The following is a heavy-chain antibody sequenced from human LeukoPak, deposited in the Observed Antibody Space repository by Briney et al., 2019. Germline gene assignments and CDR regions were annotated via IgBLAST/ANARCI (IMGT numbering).Heavy chain of an antibody. Sequence: SETLSLTCTVSGGSISSYYWSWIRQPPGKGLGWIGYIYYSGSTNYNPSLKSRVTISVDTSKNQFSLKLSSVTAADTAVYYCARVGAYWGAFDYWGQGTLVTVSS. CDR3: ARVGAYWGAFDY. D-gene: IGHD7-27*01. CDR1: GGSISSYY. CDR2: IYYSGST. J-gene: IGHJ4*02. V-gene: IGHV4-59*01.